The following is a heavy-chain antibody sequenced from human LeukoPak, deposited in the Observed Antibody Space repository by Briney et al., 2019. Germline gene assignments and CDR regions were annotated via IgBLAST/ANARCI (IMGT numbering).Heavy chain of an antibody. CDR2: INAYKGNT. CDR1: GHTFTTYG. Sequence: ASVKVSCKASGHTFTTYGISWVRQAPGQGLEWMGWINAYKGNTNYAQTFQGRVTMTTDTSTSTVYMELRSLRSDDTAVYYCASGDSSNPVFAYWGQGTLVTVSS. J-gene: IGHJ4*02. D-gene: IGHD6-13*01. CDR3: ASGDSSNPVFAY. V-gene: IGHV1-18*01.